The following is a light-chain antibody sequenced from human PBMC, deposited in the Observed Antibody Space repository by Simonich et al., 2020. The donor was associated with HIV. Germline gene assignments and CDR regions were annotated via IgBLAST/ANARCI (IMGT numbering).Light chain of an antibody. Sequence: DFQMTQSPSTLSASVGNKVTITCRASQSVNKWFARYQQKPGKAPKLLIYKTSTLESGVPSRCSGSGSGTEFTLTINSLQPDDFATYYCQQFNSYPQTFGQGTRLEIK. J-gene: IGKJ5*01. V-gene: IGKV1-5*03. CDR3: QQFNSYPQT. CDR1: QSVNKW. CDR2: KTS.